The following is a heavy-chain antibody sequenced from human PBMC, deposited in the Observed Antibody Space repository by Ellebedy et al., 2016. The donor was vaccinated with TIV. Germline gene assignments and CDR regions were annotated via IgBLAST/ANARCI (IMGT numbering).Heavy chain of an antibody. J-gene: IGHJ4*02. CDR2: IDPSDSYT. CDR1: GYSFSSYW. D-gene: IGHD1-26*01. Sequence: KVSCKGSGYSFSSYWITWVRQMPGKGLESMGRIDPSDSYTKYSPSFQGHVTISADKSIDTAYLQWSSLKASDNAFYYCARFSWSFGGFDYWGQGTLVTVSS. CDR3: ARFSWSFGGFDY. V-gene: IGHV5-10-1*01.